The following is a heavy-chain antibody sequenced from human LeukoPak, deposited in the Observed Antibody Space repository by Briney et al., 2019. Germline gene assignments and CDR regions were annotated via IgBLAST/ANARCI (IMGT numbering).Heavy chain of an antibody. V-gene: IGHV1-2*02. CDR1: GYTFTGYY. Sequence: ASVKVSCKASGYTFTGYYMRWVRQAPGQGLEWMGCINPNSGGTNYAQKFQGRVTMTRDTSISTAYMELSRLRSDDTAVYCCARDGSVTRYCSSTSCYLGYWGQGTLVTVSS. CDR3: ARDGSVTRYCSSTSCYLGY. CDR2: INPNSGGT. D-gene: IGHD2-2*01. J-gene: IGHJ4*02.